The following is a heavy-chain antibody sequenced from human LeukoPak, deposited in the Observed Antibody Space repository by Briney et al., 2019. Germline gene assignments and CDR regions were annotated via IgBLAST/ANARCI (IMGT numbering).Heavy chain of an antibody. CDR1: GFTFDDYA. CDR2: ISWNSGSI. J-gene: IGHJ6*02. D-gene: IGHD4-17*01. CDR3: AKDSTVTENDYYGMDV. Sequence: PGGSLRLSCAASGFTFDDYAMHWVRQAPGKGLEWVSGISWNSGSIGYADSVKGRFTISGDNAKNSLYLQMNSLRAEDTALYYCAKDSTVTENDYYGMDVWGQGTTVTVSS. V-gene: IGHV3-9*01.